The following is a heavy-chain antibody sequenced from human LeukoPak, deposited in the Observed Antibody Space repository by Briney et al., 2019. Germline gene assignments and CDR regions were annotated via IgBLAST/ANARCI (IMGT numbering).Heavy chain of an antibody. CDR2: IYSGGTT. J-gene: IGHJ4*02. CDR1: GFTVSSSY. CDR3: ARMGEGFGESFFDY. V-gene: IGHV3-66*01. D-gene: IGHD3-10*01. Sequence: GGSLRLSCAASGFTVSSSYMSWVRQAPGRGLEWVSLIYSGGTTYYADSVKGRFTISRDNSKNTLYLQMNGLRAEDTAVYYCARMGEGFGESFFDYWGQGTLVTVSS.